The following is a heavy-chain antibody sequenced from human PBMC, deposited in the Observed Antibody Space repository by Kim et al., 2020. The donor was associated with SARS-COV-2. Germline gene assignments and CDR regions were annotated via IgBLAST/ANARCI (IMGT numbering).Heavy chain of an antibody. CDR3: ARGHILTGYYKGRFDY. V-gene: IGHV1-3*01. J-gene: IGHJ4*02. CDR2: INAGNGNT. Sequence: ASVKVSCKASGYTFTSYAMHWVRQAPGQRLEWMGWINAGNGNTKYSQKFQGRVTNTRDTSASTAYMELSSLRSEDTAVYYCARGHILTGYYKGRFDYWGQGTLVTVSS. CDR1: GYTFTSYA. D-gene: IGHD3-9*01.